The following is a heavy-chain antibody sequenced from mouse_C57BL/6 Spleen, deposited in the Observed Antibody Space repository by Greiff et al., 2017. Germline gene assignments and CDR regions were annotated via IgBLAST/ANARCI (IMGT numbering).Heavy chain of an antibody. CDR1: GYSITSGYY. CDR2: ISYDGSN. V-gene: IGHV3-6*01. CDR3: ARRGETARATDAMDY. J-gene: IGHJ4*01. Sequence: VQLKESGPGLVKPSQSLSLTCSVTGYSITSGYYWNWIRQFPGNKLEWMCDISYDGSNNYNPSLKNRISITRDTSKNQFFLKLNSVTTEDTATYYCARRGETARATDAMDYWGQGTSVTVSS. D-gene: IGHD3-2*01.